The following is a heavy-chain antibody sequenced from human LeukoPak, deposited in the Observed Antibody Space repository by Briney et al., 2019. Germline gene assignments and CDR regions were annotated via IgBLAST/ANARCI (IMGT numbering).Heavy chain of an antibody. CDR3: AGGPTSSFDY. CDR2: LYYTGST. V-gene: IGHV4-59*08. J-gene: IGHJ4*02. CDR1: GDSISTYY. Sequence: SETLSLTCTVSGDSISTYYWSWIRQPPGKGLEWIGYLYYTGSTNYNPSLKSRVTISVDRPKKQFSLKVSSVTAADTAVYYCAGGPTSSFDYWGQGTLVTVPS. D-gene: IGHD2-2*01.